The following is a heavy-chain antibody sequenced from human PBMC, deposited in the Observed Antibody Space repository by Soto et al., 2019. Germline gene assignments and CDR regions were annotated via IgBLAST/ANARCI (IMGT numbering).Heavy chain of an antibody. Sequence: LRLSCAASGFTFVDYAMHWVQQAPAKGLEWVSGISWRSGTIGYADSVKGRFTISRDNSKNTLYLQMNSLRAEDTAVYYCAKIVPYSGFDPWGQGTLVTVSS. CDR1: GFTFVDYA. J-gene: IGHJ5*02. CDR3: AKIVPYSGFDP. D-gene: IGHD1-26*01. V-gene: IGHV3-9*01. CDR2: ISWRSGTI.